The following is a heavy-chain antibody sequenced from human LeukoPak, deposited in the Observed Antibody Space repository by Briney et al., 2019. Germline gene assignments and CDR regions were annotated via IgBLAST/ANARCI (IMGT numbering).Heavy chain of an antibody. V-gene: IGHV3-23*01. J-gene: IGHJ4*02. D-gene: IGHD6-19*01. CDR1: GFTFSSYV. Sequence: PGGSLRLSCAASGFTFSSYVMRWVRQAPGKGLEWVSAISPNGDATYYADSAKGRFTISRDNSKNTLYLQMNSLRADDAAVYSCAKDLFSGAWYWRGFDYWGQGTLVTVSS. CDR3: AKDLFSGAWYWRGFDY. CDR2: ISPNGDAT.